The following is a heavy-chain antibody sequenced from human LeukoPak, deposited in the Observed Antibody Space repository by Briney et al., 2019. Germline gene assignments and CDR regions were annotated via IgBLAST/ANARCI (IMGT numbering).Heavy chain of an antibody. CDR1: GYTFTNYY. Sequence: ASVKVSCKASGYTFTNYYMHWVRQAPGQGLEWTGIINPSGGSTSYAQKFQGRVTMTRDTSTSTVYMELSSLRSEDTAVYYCARVSYSGSYYEYWGQGTLVTVSS. J-gene: IGHJ4*02. CDR3: ARVSYSGSYYEY. V-gene: IGHV1-46*01. CDR2: INPSGGST. D-gene: IGHD1-26*01.